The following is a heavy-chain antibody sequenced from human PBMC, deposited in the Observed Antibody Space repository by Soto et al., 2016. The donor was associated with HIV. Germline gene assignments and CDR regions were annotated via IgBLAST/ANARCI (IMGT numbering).Heavy chain of an antibody. V-gene: IGHV3-23*01. D-gene: IGHD3-10*01. CDR1: GFTFSSYA. CDR3: AKAGGSGSYYMGYFDY. CDR2: ISGSGGST. J-gene: IGHJ4*02. Sequence: EVQLLESGGGLVQPGGSLRLSCAASGFTFSSYAMSWVRQAPGKGLEWVSAISGSGGSTYYADSVKGRFTISRDNSKNTLYLQMNSLRAEDTAVYYCAKAGGSGSYYMGYFDYWGQGTLVTVSS.